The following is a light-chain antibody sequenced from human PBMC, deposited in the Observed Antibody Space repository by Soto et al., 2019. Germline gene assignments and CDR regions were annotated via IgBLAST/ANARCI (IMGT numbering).Light chain of an antibody. V-gene: IGKV3-11*01. Sequence: EIVLTQSPATLSLSPGERATLSCRASQSVSSYLAWFQQKPGQAPRLLIYDASNRATGIPARFSGSGSGTDFNLTISSLEPEDCADYYCQQRSNWPYTFGQGTKLEIK. J-gene: IGKJ2*01. CDR2: DAS. CDR1: QSVSSY. CDR3: QQRSNWPYT.